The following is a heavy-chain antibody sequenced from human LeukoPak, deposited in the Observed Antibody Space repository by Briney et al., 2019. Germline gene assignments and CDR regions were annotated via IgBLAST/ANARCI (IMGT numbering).Heavy chain of an antibody. V-gene: IGHV5-51*01. CDR1: GYSFTSYW. Sequence: GESLKISCKGSGYSFTSYWIGWVRQMPGKGLEWMGIIYPGDSDTRYSPSFQGQVTISADKSISTAYLQWSSLKASDTAMSYCARTMAETYYDFWSGYQYYFDYWGQGTLVTVSS. CDR2: IYPGDSDT. CDR3: ARTMAETYYDFWSGYQYYFDY. D-gene: IGHD3-3*01. J-gene: IGHJ4*02.